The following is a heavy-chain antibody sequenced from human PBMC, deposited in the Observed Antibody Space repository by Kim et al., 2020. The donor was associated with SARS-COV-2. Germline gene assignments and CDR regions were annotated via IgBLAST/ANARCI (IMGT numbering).Heavy chain of an antibody. J-gene: IGHJ4*02. D-gene: IGHD1-1*01. V-gene: IGHV1-3*01. Sequence: SQTFPGRATLPKATSASTAYMELNSLRSEDTAVYYCARGGTITSYYFDYWGQGTLVTVSS. CDR3: ARGGTITSYYFDY.